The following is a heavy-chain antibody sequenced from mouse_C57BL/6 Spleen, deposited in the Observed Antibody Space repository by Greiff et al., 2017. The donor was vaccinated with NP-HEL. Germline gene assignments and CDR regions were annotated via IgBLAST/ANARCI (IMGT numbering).Heavy chain of an antibody. V-gene: IGHV1-50*01. D-gene: IGHD1-1*01. CDR1: GYTFTSYW. J-gene: IGHJ3*01. CDR3: ARSQGTTVD. CDR2: IDPSDSYT. Sequence: QVQLQQPGAELVKPGASVKLSCKASGYTFTSYWMQWVKQRPGQGLEWIGEIDPSDSYTNYNQKFKGKATLTVDTSSSTAYMQLSSLTSEDSAVYYWARSQGTTVDWGQGTLVTVSA.